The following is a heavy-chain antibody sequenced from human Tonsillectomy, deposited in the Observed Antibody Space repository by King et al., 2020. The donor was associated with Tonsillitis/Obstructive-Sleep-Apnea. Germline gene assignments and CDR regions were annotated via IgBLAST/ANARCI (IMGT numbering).Heavy chain of an antibody. CDR2: SRNKANSYTT. D-gene: IGHD1-26*01. CDR1: GFTLSDHY. J-gene: IGHJ5*02. V-gene: IGHV3-72*01. CDR3: ARGVGKEGP. Sequence: VQLVESGGGLVPPGGSLRRSCAASGFTLSDHYMDWVRPAPGKGLEWVGRSRNKANSYTTEYAASVQGRFTISRDDSKNSLYLQMNSLKTEDAAVYYCARGVGKEGPWGQGTLVTVSS.